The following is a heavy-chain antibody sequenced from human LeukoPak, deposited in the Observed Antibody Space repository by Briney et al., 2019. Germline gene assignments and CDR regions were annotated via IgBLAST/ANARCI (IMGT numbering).Heavy chain of an antibody. CDR2: INHSGST. V-gene: IGHV4-34*01. J-gene: IGHJ4*02. CDR1: GGSFSGYY. D-gene: IGHD6-6*01. CDR3: ARVKRRMGSSSGDYSDF. Sequence: ETRPLTCAVYGGSFSGYYWSWIRQPPGKGLEWIGEINHSGSTNYNPSLKSRVTVSVDTSKNQFSLKLTSVTAADTAMYYCARVKRRMGSSSGDYSDFWGQGALVSVST.